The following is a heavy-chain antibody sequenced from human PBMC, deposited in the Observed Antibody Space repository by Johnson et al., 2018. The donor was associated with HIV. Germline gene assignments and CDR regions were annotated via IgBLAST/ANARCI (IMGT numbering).Heavy chain of an antibody. Sequence: QVQLVESGEGVVQPGRSLRLSCAASGFTFSSYWMNWVRQAPGKGLEWVAVISYDGSNKYYAESVKGRFTISRDNAKNSLYLQMNSLRAEDTAVYYCARDKGGGSDAFDIWGQGTMVTVSS. J-gene: IGHJ3*02. CDR3: ARDKGGGSDAFDI. CDR2: ISYDGSNK. D-gene: IGHD2-15*01. V-gene: IGHV3-30*03. CDR1: GFTFSSYW.